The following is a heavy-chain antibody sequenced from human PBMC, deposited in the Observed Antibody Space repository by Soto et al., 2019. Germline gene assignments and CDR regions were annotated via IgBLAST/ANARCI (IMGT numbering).Heavy chain of an antibody. V-gene: IGHV3-21*01. Sequence: NPGGSLRLSCAASGFTFSSYSMNWVRQAPGKGLEWVSSISSSSSYIYYADSVKGRFTISRDNAKNSLYLQMNSLRAEDTAVYYCARGGVSSTSWLSAFDIWGQGTMVTVSS. CDR1: GFTFSSYS. CDR2: ISSSSSYI. D-gene: IGHD2-2*01. CDR3: ARGGVSSTSWLSAFDI. J-gene: IGHJ3*02.